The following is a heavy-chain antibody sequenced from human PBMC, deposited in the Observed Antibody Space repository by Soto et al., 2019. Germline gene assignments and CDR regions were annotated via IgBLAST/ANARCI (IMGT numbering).Heavy chain of an antibody. CDR1: GGSISLHY. Sequence: PSETLSLTCTVSGGSISLHYWSWIRQPPGKGLEWIGYIYYSGSTTYNPPLKSRVTISADTSKNQFSLKLTSVTVADPAVFYCSQTAGGPFDNWGQGTLVTVSS. CDR3: SQTAGGPFDN. V-gene: IGHV4-59*11. J-gene: IGHJ4*02. D-gene: IGHD2-21*02. CDR2: IYYSGST.